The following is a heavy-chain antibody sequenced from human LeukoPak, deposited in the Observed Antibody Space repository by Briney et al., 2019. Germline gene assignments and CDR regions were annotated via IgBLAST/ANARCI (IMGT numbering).Heavy chain of an antibody. J-gene: IGHJ3*02. Sequence: SVKVSCKASGGTFSSYTISWVRQAPGQGREWMGRIIPILGIANYAQKFQGRVTITADKSTSTAYMELSSLRSEDTAVYYCARAYCSSTSCYRAFDIWGQGTMVTVSS. V-gene: IGHV1-69*02. D-gene: IGHD2-2*01. CDR3: ARAYCSSTSCYRAFDI. CDR1: GGTFSSYT. CDR2: IIPILGIA.